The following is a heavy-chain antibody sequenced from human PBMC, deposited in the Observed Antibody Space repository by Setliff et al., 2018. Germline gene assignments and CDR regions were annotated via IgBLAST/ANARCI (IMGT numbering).Heavy chain of an antibody. V-gene: IGHV4-39*07. D-gene: IGHD6-19*01. Sequence: SETLSLTCTVSGGSISSSSYYWGWIRQPPGKGLEWIGSIYYSGSTYYNPSLKSRVTISVDTSKNQFSLKLSSVTAADTAVYYCARYSSGWQPFDYWGQGTLVTVS. CDR2: IYYSGST. J-gene: IGHJ4*02. CDR3: ARYSSGWQPFDY. CDR1: GGSISSSSYY.